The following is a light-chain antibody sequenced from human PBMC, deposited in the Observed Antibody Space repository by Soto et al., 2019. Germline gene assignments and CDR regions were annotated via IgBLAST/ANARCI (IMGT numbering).Light chain of an antibody. Sequence: EIVLTQSPGTLSLSPGERATLSCRASQSVSSTYLAWYQQKPDQAPRLLIYGASSRAAGIPDRFSGSGSGTDFTLTISRLEPEDFAVYYCQHYASSPLFTFGPGTTVDI. CDR3: QHYASSPLFT. V-gene: IGKV3-20*01. CDR1: QSVSSTY. CDR2: GAS. J-gene: IGKJ3*01.